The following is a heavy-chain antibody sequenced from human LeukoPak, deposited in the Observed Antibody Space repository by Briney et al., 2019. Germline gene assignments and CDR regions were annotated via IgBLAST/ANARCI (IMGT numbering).Heavy chain of an antibody. CDR2: IRFDGSNK. V-gene: IGHV3-30*02. CDR1: GFTFSSYS. J-gene: IGHJ6*03. Sequence: GGSLRLSCAASGFTFSSYSMNWVRQAPGKGLEWVAFIRFDGSNKYYADSVKGRFTISRDNSKNTLYLQMNSLRAEDTAVYYCAKGSVYDILTGYYYMDVWGKGTTVTVSS. D-gene: IGHD3-9*01. CDR3: AKGSVYDILTGYYYMDV.